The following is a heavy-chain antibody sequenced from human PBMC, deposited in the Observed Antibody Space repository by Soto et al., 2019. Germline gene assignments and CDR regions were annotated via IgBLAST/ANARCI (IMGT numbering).Heavy chain of an antibody. D-gene: IGHD6-6*01. CDR1: GVSISSNNW. CDR3: ASRIEARPY. V-gene: IGHV4-4*02. CDR2: IHDSGNT. Sequence: QEQLQESGPGLVKPSGTLSLTCAVSGVSISSNNWWTWVRQPPGKGLEWIGEIHDSGNTNYSPSLKNRVTISVDKSKNQFSLKLSSVTAADTAVYYCASRIEARPYWGTGTLVTVSS. J-gene: IGHJ4*02.